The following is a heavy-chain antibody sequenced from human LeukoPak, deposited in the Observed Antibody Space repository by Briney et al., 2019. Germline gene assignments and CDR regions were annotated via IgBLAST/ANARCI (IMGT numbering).Heavy chain of an antibody. J-gene: IGHJ4*02. D-gene: IGHD3-3*01. Sequence: SETLSFSCTVSGGSISSSSYYWGWIRQPPGKGLEWIGSIYYSGSTYYNPSLKSRVTISVDTSKNQFSLKLSSVTAADTAVYYCASRDLWSGYFDYWGQGTLVTVSS. CDR2: IYYSGST. V-gene: IGHV4-39*01. CDR1: GGSISSSSYY. CDR3: ASRDLWSGYFDY.